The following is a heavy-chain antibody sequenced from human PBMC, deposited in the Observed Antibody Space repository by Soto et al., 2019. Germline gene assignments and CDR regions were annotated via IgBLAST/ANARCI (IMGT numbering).Heavy chain of an antibody. D-gene: IGHD3-22*01. CDR3: ARDPKHYYDSSGYTTFEYGY. CDR2: ISSSGSTI. J-gene: IGHJ4*02. CDR1: GFTFSDYY. V-gene: IGHV3-11*01. Sequence: GGSLRLSCAASGFTFSDYYISWIRQAPGKGLEWVSYISSSGSTIYYADSVKGRFTISRDNAKNSLYLQMNSLRAADTAVYYCARDPKHYYDSSGYTTFEYGYWGQGTLVTVSS.